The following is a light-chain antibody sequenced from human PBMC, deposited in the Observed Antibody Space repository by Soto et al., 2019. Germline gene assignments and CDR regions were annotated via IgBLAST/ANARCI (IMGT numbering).Light chain of an antibody. CDR1: QSISSW. CDR2: DAS. V-gene: IGKV1-39*01. CDR3: QQSYSTPRT. Sequence: DIQMTQSPSTLSASVGDRVTIPCRASQSISSWLAWYQQKPGXXPKLLIYDASSLESGVPSRFSGSGSXXHFTLTINSLQPEDFATYYCQQSYSTPRTFGQGTKVDIK. J-gene: IGKJ1*01.